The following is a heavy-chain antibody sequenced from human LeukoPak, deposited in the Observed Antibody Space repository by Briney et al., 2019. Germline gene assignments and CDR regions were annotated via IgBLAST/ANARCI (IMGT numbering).Heavy chain of an antibody. CDR1: GYSFTSYW. J-gene: IGHJ4*02. Sequence: GESLKISCKGSGYSFTSYWIGWVRQMPGKGLEWMGIIYPGDSDTRYSPSFQGQVTISADKSISTASLQWSSLKASDTAMYYCARSRRDGYNWGYFDYWGQGTLVTVSS. D-gene: IGHD5-24*01. CDR2: IYPGDSDT. V-gene: IGHV5-51*01. CDR3: ARSRRDGYNWGYFDY.